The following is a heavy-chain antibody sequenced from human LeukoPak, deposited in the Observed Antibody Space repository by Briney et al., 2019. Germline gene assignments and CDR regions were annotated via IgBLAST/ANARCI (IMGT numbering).Heavy chain of an antibody. CDR1: RFTFSRYR. CDR2: ISSSSSYI. Sequence: GGPLRLSCAPSRFTFSRYRMNGARQARGKGLEWVSSISSSSSYIYYADSVKGRFTTSRDNAKNSLYLQMDSVRAEDTAVYYCARDGPVILLDYWGQGTLVTVSS. V-gene: IGHV3-21*01. D-gene: IGHD2/OR15-2a*01. J-gene: IGHJ4*02. CDR3: ARDGPVILLDY.